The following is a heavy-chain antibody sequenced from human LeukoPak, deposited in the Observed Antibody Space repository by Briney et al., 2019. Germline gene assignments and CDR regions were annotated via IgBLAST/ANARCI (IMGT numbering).Heavy chain of an antibody. Sequence: ASVKVSCKASGFTFSTSVMHWVRLTRGQRREWIGWMVVGSGSTKYAQDFQGRVTLTSDMSTNSAYMEVSSLTSEDTATYYCAAELKVGGIYFDPWGQGTLVTVSS. CDR2: MVVGSGST. CDR3: AAELKVGGIYFDP. D-gene: IGHD3-3*01. CDR1: GFTFSTSV. J-gene: IGHJ5*02. V-gene: IGHV1-58*02.